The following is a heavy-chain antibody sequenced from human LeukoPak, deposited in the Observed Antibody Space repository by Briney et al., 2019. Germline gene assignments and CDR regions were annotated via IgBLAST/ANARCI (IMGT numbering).Heavy chain of an antibody. D-gene: IGHD3-16*02. J-gene: IGHJ6*03. CDR2: IYTSGST. CDR3: ARVNKVGLRLSYYYYYMDV. V-gene: IGHV4-4*07. CDR1: GGSISSYY. Sequence: PSETLSLTCTVSGGSISSYYWSWIRQPAGKGLEWIGRIYTSGSTNYNPSLKSRVTMSVDTSKNQFSLKLSSVTAADTAVYYCARVNKVGLRLSYYYYYMDVWGKGTTVTVSS.